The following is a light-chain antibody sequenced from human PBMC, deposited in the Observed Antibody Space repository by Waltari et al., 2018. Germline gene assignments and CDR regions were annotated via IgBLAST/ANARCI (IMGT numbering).Light chain of an antibody. CDR1: QSVGTY. Sequence: EIVLTQSPAILSFYPGERATLSCRASQSVGTYLAWYQQRPGQSPRLYIYDASYRATGIPARCSVSGSETDFTLTLSSLQPEDFAVYYCQQRRNLPLTFGGGTRVQI. V-gene: IGKV3-11*01. CDR3: QQRRNLPLT. J-gene: IGKJ4*01. CDR2: DAS.